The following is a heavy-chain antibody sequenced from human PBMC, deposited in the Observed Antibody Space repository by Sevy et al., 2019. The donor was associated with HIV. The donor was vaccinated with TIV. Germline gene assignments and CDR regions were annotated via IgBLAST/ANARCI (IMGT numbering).Heavy chain of an antibody. D-gene: IGHD2-15*01. CDR3: VRDDRGGYIDY. CDR1: GYTFTGYY. CDR2: ITPDSGGP. V-gene: IGHV1-2*02. Sequence: GSVKVSCKASGYTFTGYYMHWVRQAPGQGLEWMGWITPDSGGPNYAPKFQGRVTLTRDRSVSTAYMELSRLKSDDTAVYYCVRDDRGGYIDYWGQGTLVTVSS. J-gene: IGHJ4*02.